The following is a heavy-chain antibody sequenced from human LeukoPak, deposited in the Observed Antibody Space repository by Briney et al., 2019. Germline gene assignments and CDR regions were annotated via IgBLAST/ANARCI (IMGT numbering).Heavy chain of an antibody. V-gene: IGHV3-66*01. CDR1: GFTVSSNY. CDR2: IYSGGST. D-gene: IGHD3-22*01. CDR3: ARDYYDSSGYYIFDY. J-gene: IGHJ4*02. Sequence: GGSLRLSCAASGFTVSSNYMSWVRQAPGKGLEWVSVIYSGGSTYYADSVKGRFTISRDNSKNTLYLQMNSLRAEDTAVYYCARDYYDSSGYYIFDYWGQGTLVTVSP.